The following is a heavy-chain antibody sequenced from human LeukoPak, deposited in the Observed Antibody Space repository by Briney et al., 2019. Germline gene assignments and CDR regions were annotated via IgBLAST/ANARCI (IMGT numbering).Heavy chain of an antibody. CDR1: GASISSGTYY. CDR3: ARVSWFPGTSYYYMDV. Sequence: SETLSLTCTVSGASISSGTYYWSWIRQPPGKGLVWIGYIHYSGNTNYNPSLKSRVTISVDTSKNQFSLKLSSVTAADTAFYYCARVSWFPGTSYYYMDVWGKGTTVTVSS. D-gene: IGHD1-1*01. V-gene: IGHV4-61*01. CDR2: IHYSGNT. J-gene: IGHJ6*03.